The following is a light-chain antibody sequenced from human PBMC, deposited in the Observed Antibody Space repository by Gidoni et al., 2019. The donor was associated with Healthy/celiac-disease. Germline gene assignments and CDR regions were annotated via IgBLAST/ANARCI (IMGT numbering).Light chain of an antibody. Sequence: QSVLTQPPSASGTPGPRVTLSCSGSRSNIGSNSVYWYQQLPGTAPKLLIYSNNQRPSGVPDRFSGSKSGTSASLAISGLRSEDEADYYCAAWDDSLSGYVFGTGTKVTVL. J-gene: IGLJ1*01. CDR2: SNN. V-gene: IGLV1-47*02. CDR1: RSNIGSNS. CDR3: AAWDDSLSGYV.